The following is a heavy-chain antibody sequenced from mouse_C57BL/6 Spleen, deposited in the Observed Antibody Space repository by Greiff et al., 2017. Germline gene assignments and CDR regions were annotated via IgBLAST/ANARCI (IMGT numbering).Heavy chain of an antibody. Sequence: QVQLQQPGAELVKPGASVKLSCKASGYTFTSYWMHWVKQRPGRGLEWIGRIDPNSGGTKYNEKFKSKATLTVDKPSSTAYMQLSSLTSEDTAVYYCARRLGITTVDAMDYWGQGTSVTVSS. J-gene: IGHJ4*01. V-gene: IGHV1-72*01. CDR3: ARRLGITTVDAMDY. D-gene: IGHD1-1*01. CDR1: GYTFTSYW. CDR2: IDPNSGGT.